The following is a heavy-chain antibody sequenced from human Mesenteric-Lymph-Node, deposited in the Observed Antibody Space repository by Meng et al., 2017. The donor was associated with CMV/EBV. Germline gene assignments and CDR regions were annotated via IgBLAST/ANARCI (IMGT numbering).Heavy chain of an antibody. Sequence: GSLRLSCTVSGDSVSGGSYYWTWIRQAPGKGLEWIGEINHGGSTNYNPSLKSRVTISVDTSKNQFSLKLSSVTAADTAVYYCAREGSLRSVDYWGQGTLVTVSS. V-gene: IGHV4-61*01. CDR2: INHGGST. CDR3: AREGSLRSVDY. CDR1: GDSVSGGSYY. D-gene: IGHD2-15*01. J-gene: IGHJ4*02.